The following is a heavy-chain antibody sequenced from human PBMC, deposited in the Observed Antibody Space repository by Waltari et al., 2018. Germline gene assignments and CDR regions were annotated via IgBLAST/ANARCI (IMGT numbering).Heavy chain of an antibody. V-gene: IGHV1-24*01. CDR1: GYTLTELS. Sequence: QVQLVQSGAEVKKPGASVKVSCKVSGYTLTELSMHWVRQAPGKGLEWMGGVEPEDGETIYAQKFQGRVTMTEETSTDTAYMELSSLRSEDTAVYYCATRVRLRRTHAFDIWGQGTMVTVSS. CDR3: ATRVRLRRTHAFDI. CDR2: VEPEDGET. J-gene: IGHJ3*02. D-gene: IGHD1-7*01.